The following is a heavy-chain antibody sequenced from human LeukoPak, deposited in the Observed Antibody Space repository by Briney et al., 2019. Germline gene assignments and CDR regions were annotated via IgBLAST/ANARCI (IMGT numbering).Heavy chain of an antibody. CDR3: VRDDGDV. J-gene: IGHJ6*04. CDR2: INEDGSGK. CDR1: GFTYIKYW. Sequence: GGSLRLSCVFSGFTYIKYWRKWVRQAPGKGLEWVASINEDGSGKYSMDSVKDRVTISRDNAKNSLDLQINSLTVEDTAIYYCVRDDGDVWGKGTTVTISS. V-gene: IGHV3-7*01.